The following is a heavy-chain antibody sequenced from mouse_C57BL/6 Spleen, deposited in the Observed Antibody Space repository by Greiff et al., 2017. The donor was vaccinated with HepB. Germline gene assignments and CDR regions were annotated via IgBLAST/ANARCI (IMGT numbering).Heavy chain of an antibody. CDR2: INPNNGGT. CDR1: GYTFTDYN. V-gene: IGHV1-18*01. Sequence: EVHLVESGPELVKPGASVKIPCKASGYTFTDYNMDWVKQSHGKSLEWIGDINPNNGGTIYNQKFKGKATLTVDKSSSTAYMELRSLTSEDTAVYYCARGYYGYDVGAMDYWGQGTSVTVSS. J-gene: IGHJ4*01. D-gene: IGHD2-2*01. CDR3: ARGYYGYDVGAMDY.